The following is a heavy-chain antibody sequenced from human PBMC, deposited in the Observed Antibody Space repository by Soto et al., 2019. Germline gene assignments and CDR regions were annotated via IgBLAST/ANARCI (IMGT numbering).Heavy chain of an antibody. CDR3: ARGIYDSIGYYYVNVWSYFDY. CDR2: IKAGTGNT. D-gene: IGHD3-22*01. J-gene: IGHJ4*02. Sequence: ASVKVSCNASGCTFTSYAMHWVRQAPGHRLEWMRWIKAGTGNTKYSQKFQGRVTITSDTSASTAYIVLCSLRSEDTAVYYCARGIYDSIGYYYVNVWSYFDYWGQGTLVPVAS. V-gene: IGHV1-3*01. CDR1: GCTFTSYA.